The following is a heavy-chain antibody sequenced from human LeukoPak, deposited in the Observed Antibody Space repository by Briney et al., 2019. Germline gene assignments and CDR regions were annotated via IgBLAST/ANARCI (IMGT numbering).Heavy chain of an antibody. Sequence: GGSLRLSCAASGFTFSSYSMNWVRQAPGKGLEWVSYISSSSNTIHYAESVKGRFTISRDNPKNSLYLQMNSLRAKDTAVYYCARGLSPYYYYYMDVWGKGTTVTVSS. J-gene: IGHJ6*03. CDR2: ISSSSNTI. V-gene: IGHV3-48*01. CDR3: ARGLSPYYYYYMDV. CDR1: GFTFSSYS.